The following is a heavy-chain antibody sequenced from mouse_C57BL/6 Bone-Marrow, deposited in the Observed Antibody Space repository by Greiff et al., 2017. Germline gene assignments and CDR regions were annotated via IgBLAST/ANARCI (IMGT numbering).Heavy chain of an antibody. CDR3: ARRDVRGDYYAMYY. CDR2: IYPSDSET. J-gene: IGHJ4*01. V-gene: IGHV1-61*01. Sequence: VQLQQPGAELVRPGSSVKLSCKASGYTFTSYCMDWVKQRPGQGLEWIGNIYPSDSETHYNQKFKDKATLTVDKSSSTAYMQLSSLTSEDSAVYYCARRDVRGDYYAMYYWGRGTSVTVSS. CDR1: GYTFTSYC.